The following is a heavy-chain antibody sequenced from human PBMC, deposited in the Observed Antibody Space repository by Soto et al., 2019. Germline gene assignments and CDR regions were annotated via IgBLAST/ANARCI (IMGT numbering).Heavy chain of an antibody. D-gene: IGHD3-3*01. Sequence: HPGGSLRLSCAASGFTFSSYGMHWVRQAPGKGLEWVAVISYDGSNKYYADSVKGRFTISRDNSKNTLYLQMNSLRAEDTAVYYCAKDRGAWSGYDDYYYYGMDVWGQGTTVTVSS. CDR1: GFTFSSYG. V-gene: IGHV3-30*18. CDR2: ISYDGSNK. J-gene: IGHJ6*02. CDR3: AKDRGAWSGYDDYYYYGMDV.